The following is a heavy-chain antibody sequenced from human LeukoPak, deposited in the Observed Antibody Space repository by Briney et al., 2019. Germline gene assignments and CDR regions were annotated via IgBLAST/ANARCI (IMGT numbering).Heavy chain of an antibody. D-gene: IGHD1-26*01. CDR2: ISYDGSNK. CDR1: RFTFSSYG. CDR3: SKARIVGPPTPLRF. Sequence: GGSLRLSRAVSRFTFSSYGMHGVRQAPGKGLEWVAVISYDGSNKYYADSVNGRFTISRDNSKNTLYLQMNRLRAEDTAVYYCSKARIVGPPTPLRFWGQGTLVTVSS. J-gene: IGHJ4*02. V-gene: IGHV3-30*18.